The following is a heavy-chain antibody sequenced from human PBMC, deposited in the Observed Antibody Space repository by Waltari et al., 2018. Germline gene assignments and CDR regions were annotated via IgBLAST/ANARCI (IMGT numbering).Heavy chain of an antibody. J-gene: IGHJ5*02. CDR3: ASHYCSGGSCYSSPNWFDP. V-gene: IGHV4-38-2*02. Sequence: QVQLQESGPGLVKPSETLSLTCTVSGYSISSGYYWGWIRQPPGKGLEWIGSIYHSGRTYYNPALKSGVTIAVDTAKNQFSLKLSSVTAADTAVYYCASHYCSGGSCYSSPNWFDPWGQGTLVTVSS. D-gene: IGHD2-15*01. CDR1: GYSISSGYY. CDR2: IYHSGRT.